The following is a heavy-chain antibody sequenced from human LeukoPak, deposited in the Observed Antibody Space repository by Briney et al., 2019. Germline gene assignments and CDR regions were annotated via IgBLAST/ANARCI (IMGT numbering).Heavy chain of an antibody. V-gene: IGHV4-34*01. Sequence: PSETLSLTCAVYVGSFSGYYWSWIRQPPGKGLEWIGEINHSGSTNYNPSLKSQVTISVDTSKNQFSLKLSSVTAADTAVYYCARGRGKKLRFLEWLLVAPFDYWGQGTLVTVSS. D-gene: IGHD3-3*01. CDR3: ARGRGKKLRFLEWLLVAPFDY. CDR1: VGSFSGYY. CDR2: INHSGST. J-gene: IGHJ4*02.